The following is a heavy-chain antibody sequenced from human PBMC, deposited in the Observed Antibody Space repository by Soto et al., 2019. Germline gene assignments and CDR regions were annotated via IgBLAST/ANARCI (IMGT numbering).Heavy chain of an antibody. D-gene: IGHD6-19*01. CDR2: ISAYNGNT. CDR1: GYTFTSYG. Sequence: ASVKVSCRASGYTFTSYGISWVRQAPGQGLEWMGWISAYNGNTNYAQKLHGRVTMTTDTSTSTAYMELRSLRSDDTAVYYCARDQGIAVAGTNWFDPWGQGTLVTVS. V-gene: IGHV1-18*01. CDR3: ARDQGIAVAGTNWFDP. J-gene: IGHJ5*02.